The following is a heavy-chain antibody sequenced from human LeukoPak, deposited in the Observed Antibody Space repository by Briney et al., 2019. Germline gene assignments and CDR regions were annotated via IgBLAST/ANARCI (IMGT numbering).Heavy chain of an antibody. D-gene: IGHD2-21*01. CDR1: GFTFSRYS. J-gene: IGHJ2*01. V-gene: IGHV3-21*01. CDR3: ARDGIGASGDYYWYFDL. Sequence: PGGSLRLSCAASGFTFSRYSVNWVRQAPGKGLEWVSSISSSSTYIYYADSVKGRFTISRDDAENSVYLQMNSLRVDDTAVYYCARDGIGASGDYYWYFDLWGRGTLLTVSS. CDR2: ISSSSTYI.